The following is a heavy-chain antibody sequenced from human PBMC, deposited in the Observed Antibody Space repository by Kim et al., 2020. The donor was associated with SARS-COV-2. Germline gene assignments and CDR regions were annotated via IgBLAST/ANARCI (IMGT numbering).Heavy chain of an antibody. J-gene: IGHJ6*02. CDR3: ARDVTTQYYGMDV. V-gene: IGHV1-3*01. Sequence: YSQKFQGRVTITRDTSASTAYMELSSLRSEDTAVYYCARDVTTQYYGMDVWGQGTTVTVSS. D-gene: IGHD4-17*01.